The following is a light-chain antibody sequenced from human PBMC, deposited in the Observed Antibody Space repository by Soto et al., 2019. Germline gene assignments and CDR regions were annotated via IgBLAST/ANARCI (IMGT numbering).Light chain of an antibody. CDR3: QQYGGSPRT. J-gene: IGKJ1*01. CDR2: GAS. CDR1: QSISSIF. Sequence: EIVLTQSPGTLSLSPGEGATLSCRASQSISSIFLAWYQQKRGQAPRLLIHGASNRATGIPDRFSGSGSGTDFTLTITRLEPEDFAVYYCQQYGGSPRTFGQGTKVEVK. V-gene: IGKV3-20*01.